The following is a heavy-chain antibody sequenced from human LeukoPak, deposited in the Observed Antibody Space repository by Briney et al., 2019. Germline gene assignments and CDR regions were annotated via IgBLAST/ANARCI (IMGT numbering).Heavy chain of an antibody. CDR2: ISSSSSTI. CDR1: GFTFSSYS. J-gene: IGHJ3*02. D-gene: IGHD1-1*01. CDR3: ARRTWSDAFDI. Sequence: GGSLRLSCAASGFTFSSYSMNWVRQAPGKGLEWVSYISSSSSTIYYADSVKGRFTISRDNAKNSLYLQMNSLRAEDTAVYYCARRTWSDAFDIWGQGTMVTVSS. V-gene: IGHV3-48*01.